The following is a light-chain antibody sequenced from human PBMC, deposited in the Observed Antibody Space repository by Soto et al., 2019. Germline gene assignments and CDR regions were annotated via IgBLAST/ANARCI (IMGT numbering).Light chain of an antibody. V-gene: IGLV4-69*01. Sequence: QSALTQSPSASASLGASVKLTCTLSSGHSSYAIAWHQQQPEKGPRYLMKLNSDGSHSKGDGIPDRFSGSSSGAERYLTISSLQSEDEADYYCQTWGTGIVVFGGGTKFTVL. J-gene: IGLJ2*01. CDR3: QTWGTGIVV. CDR1: SGHSSYA. CDR2: LNSDGSH.